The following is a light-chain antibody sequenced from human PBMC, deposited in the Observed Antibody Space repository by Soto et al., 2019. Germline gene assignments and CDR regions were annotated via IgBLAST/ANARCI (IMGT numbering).Light chain of an antibody. Sequence: EIVLTQSPATLSLSPGERATLSCRASQSVGNYSAWYQQKPGQAPRLLIYDTSNRATGIPARFSGSGSGTDFTLTISSLEPEDFAVYYCQQRSNWPRTFGQGTKVEIK. CDR3: QQRSNWPRT. CDR1: QSVGNY. CDR2: DTS. J-gene: IGKJ1*01. V-gene: IGKV3-11*01.